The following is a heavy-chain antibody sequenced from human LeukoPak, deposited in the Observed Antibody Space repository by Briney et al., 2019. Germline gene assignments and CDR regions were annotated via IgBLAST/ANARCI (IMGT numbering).Heavy chain of an antibody. Sequence: HPGGSLRLSCAVSGFTVSGNYMSWVRQAPGKGLEWVSVIYSGGTTYYADSAKGRFTISRDNSKNTLYLQMNSLRAEDTAVYYCARGFSGYDPFDYWGQGTLVTVSS. J-gene: IGHJ4*02. V-gene: IGHV3-66*01. CDR2: IYSGGTT. CDR1: GFTVSGNY. D-gene: IGHD5-12*01. CDR3: ARGFSGYDPFDY.